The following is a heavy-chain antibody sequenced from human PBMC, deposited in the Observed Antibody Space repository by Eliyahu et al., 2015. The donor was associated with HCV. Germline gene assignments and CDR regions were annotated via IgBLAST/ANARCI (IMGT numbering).Heavy chain of an antibody. Sequence: QLQLQESGPGLVKPSETLSLTCXVSGGSISSXSFYXGWIRQPPGKGLEWIGSIYYGGSTSYNPSLKSRVTISVDTSKNQFSLKLTSVTAADTAVYYCALLVIPHYYYSGMDVWGQGTTVTVSS. D-gene: IGHD3-16*02. V-gene: IGHV4-39*01. CDR3: ALLVIPHYYYSGMDV. J-gene: IGHJ6*02. CDR2: IYYGGST. CDR1: GGSISSXSFY.